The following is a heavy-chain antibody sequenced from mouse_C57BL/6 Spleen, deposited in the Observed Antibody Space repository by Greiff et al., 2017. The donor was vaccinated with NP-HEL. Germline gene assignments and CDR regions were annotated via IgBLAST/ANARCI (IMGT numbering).Heavy chain of an antibody. CDR2: ISSGGSYT. CDR1: GFTFSSYG. J-gene: IGHJ2*01. V-gene: IGHV5-6*01. CDR3: ARPTTVVATGYFDY. Sequence: EVKLMESGGDLVKPGGSLKLSCAASGFTFSSYGMSWVRQTPDKRLEWVATISSGGSYTYYPDSVKGRFTISRDNAKNTLYLQMSSLKSEDTAMYYCARPTTVVATGYFDYWGQGTTLTVSS. D-gene: IGHD1-1*01.